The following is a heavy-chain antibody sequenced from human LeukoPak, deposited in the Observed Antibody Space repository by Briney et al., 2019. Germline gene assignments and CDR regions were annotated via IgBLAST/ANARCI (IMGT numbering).Heavy chain of an antibody. CDR1: GFTFDDYG. J-gene: IGHJ4*02. Sequence: GGSLRLSCAASGFTFDDYGMSWVRQAPGKGLEWVSGINWNGGSTGYADSVKGRFTISRDNAKNSLYLQMNSLRAEDTAVYYCAKLTGTEMDFDYWGQGTLVTVSS. CDR2: INWNGGST. D-gene: IGHD1-20*01. V-gene: IGHV3-20*04. CDR3: AKLTGTEMDFDY.